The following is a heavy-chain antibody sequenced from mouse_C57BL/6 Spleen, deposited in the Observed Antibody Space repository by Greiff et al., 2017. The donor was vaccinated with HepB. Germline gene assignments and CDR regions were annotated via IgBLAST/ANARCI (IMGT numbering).Heavy chain of an antibody. J-gene: IGHJ4*01. CDR2: IYPGDGDT. D-gene: IGHD1-1*01. CDR3: AREYYGSSGGAMDY. Sequence: QVQLKESGAELVKPGASVKFSCKASGYAFSSYWMNWVKQRPGKGLEWIGLIYPGDGDTNYNGKFKGKATLTADKSSSTAYMQLSSLTSEDSAVYFCAREYYGSSGGAMDYWGQGTSVTVSS. CDR1: GYAFSSYW. V-gene: IGHV1-80*01.